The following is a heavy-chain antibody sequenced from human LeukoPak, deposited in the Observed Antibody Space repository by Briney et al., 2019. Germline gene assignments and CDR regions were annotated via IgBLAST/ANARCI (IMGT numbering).Heavy chain of an antibody. D-gene: IGHD3-10*01. Sequence: GGSLRLSCAASGFTFDDYAMHWVRQAPGKGLEWVSGISWNGGRIAYADSVKGRFTISRDNAKNSLYLQMNSLRAEDTALYYCVKGPTLWYFDYWGQGTLVTVSS. CDR1: GFTFDDYA. V-gene: IGHV3-9*01. CDR3: VKGPTLWYFDY. J-gene: IGHJ4*02. CDR2: ISWNGGRI.